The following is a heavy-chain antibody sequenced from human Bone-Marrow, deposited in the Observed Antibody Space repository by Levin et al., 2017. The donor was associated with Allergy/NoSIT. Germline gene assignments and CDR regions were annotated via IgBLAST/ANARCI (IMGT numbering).Heavy chain of an antibody. CDR1: GFTVSSNH. J-gene: IGHJ3*01. V-gene: IGHV3-53*05. CDR3: AIYGSGNDYSAFDV. CDR2: IYSGGRG. D-gene: IGHD3-10*01. Sequence: GGSLRLSCAASGFTVSSNHMSWVRQAPGKGLEWVSLIYSGGRGYYADSVRGRFTISRDNSKNTLYLQLNSLRAEDTAVYYCAIYGSGNDYSAFDVWGQGTMVTVSS.